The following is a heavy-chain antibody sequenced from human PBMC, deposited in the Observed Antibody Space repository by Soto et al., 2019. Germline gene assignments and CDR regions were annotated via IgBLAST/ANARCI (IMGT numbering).Heavy chain of an antibody. J-gene: IGHJ6*02. Sequence: QVQLVESGGGVVQPGRSLRLSCAASGFTFSSYGMHWVRQAPGKGLEWVAVIWYDGSNKYYADSVKGRFTISRDNSKNTLYLQMNSLRAEDTAVYYCARDLLREYYGMDVWGQGTTVTVSS. CDR2: IWYDGSNK. D-gene: IGHD1-26*01. V-gene: IGHV3-33*01. CDR1: GFTFSSYG. CDR3: ARDLLREYYGMDV.